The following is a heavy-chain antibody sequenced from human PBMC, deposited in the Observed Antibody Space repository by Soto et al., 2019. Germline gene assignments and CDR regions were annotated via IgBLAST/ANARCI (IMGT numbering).Heavy chain of an antibody. D-gene: IGHD5-12*01. J-gene: IGHJ4*02. CDR2: TFSSGST. CDR3: AREGSYSAYNFAHGIQLWSFDF. Sequence: SETLSLTCTVSGGSINTFYWSWVRQPAGKGLEWIGRTFSSGSTSFNPSLESRVAMSVDTSKNHFSLNLSSVTAADMAVYYCAREGSYSAYNFAHGIQLWSFDFWGQGALVTVSS. CDR1: GGSINTFY. V-gene: IGHV4-4*07.